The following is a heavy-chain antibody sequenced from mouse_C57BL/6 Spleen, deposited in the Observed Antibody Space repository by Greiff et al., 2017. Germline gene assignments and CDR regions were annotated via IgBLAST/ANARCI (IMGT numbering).Heavy chain of an antibody. CDR3: ARAYIYAMDY. CDR2: IWGVGST. Sequence: VKVVESGPGLVAPSQSLSITCTVSGFSLTSYGVDWVRQSPGKGLEWLGVIWGVGSTNYNSALKSRLSISKDNSKSQVFLKMNSLQTDDTAMYYCARAYIYAMDYWGQGTSVTVSS. V-gene: IGHV2-6*01. J-gene: IGHJ4*01. D-gene: IGHD6-5*01. CDR1: GFSLTSYG.